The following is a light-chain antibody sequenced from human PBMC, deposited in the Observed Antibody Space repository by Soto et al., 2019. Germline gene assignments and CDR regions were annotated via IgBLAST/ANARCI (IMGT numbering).Light chain of an antibody. V-gene: IGLV2-11*01. J-gene: IGLJ1*01. Sequence: QSALIQPRSVSGSPGQSVTISCTGTSSDVGVYKYVSWYRQHPGKAPKLMIYDVITRPSGVPDRFSGSKSGNTASLTISGLQAADEADYYCCSYAGDYTFVFGSGTKLTVL. CDR1: SSDVGVYKY. CDR3: CSYAGDYTFV. CDR2: DVI.